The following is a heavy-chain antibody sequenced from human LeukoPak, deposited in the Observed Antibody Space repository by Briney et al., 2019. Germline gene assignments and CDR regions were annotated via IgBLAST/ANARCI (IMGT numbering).Heavy chain of an antibody. CDR2: IYYSGGT. V-gene: IGHV4-31*03. CDR1: GGSISSGGYY. D-gene: IGHD3-3*01. Sequence: SSETLSLTCTVSGGSISSGGYYWSWIRQHPGKGLEWIGYIYYSGGTYYNPSLKSRVTISADTSKNQFSLKLSSVTAADTAVYYCARDQGGIFGVVNPYYYYGMDVWGQGTTVTVSS. CDR3: ARDQGGIFGVVNPYYYYGMDV. J-gene: IGHJ6*02.